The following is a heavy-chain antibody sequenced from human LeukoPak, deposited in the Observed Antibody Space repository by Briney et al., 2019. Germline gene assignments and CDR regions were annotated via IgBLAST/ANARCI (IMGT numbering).Heavy chain of an antibody. J-gene: IGHJ6*02. CDR1: GFTFSSYS. CDR2: INSDGSST. CDR3: ARGGVDSSGWFGYYYYGMDV. Sequence: PGGSLRLSCAASGFTFSSYSMNWVRQAPGKGLVWVSRINSDGSSTSYADSVKGRFTISRDNAKNTLYLQMNSLRAEDTAVYYCARGGVDSSGWFGYYYYGMDVWGQGTTVTVSS. D-gene: IGHD6-19*01. V-gene: IGHV3-74*01.